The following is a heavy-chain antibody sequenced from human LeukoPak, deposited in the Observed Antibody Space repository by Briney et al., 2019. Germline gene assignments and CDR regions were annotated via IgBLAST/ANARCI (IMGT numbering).Heavy chain of an antibody. CDR2: IYHSGST. CDR1: GGSISSYY. D-gene: IGHD5-24*01. Sequence: PSETLSLTCTVSGGSISSYYWSWIRQPPGKGLEWIGYIYHSGSTNYNPSLKSRVTISVDPSKNQFSLKLSSVTAADTAVYYCARESLTWLQSRTSWFDPWGQGTLVTVSS. V-gene: IGHV4-59*12. CDR3: ARESLTWLQSRTSWFDP. J-gene: IGHJ5*02.